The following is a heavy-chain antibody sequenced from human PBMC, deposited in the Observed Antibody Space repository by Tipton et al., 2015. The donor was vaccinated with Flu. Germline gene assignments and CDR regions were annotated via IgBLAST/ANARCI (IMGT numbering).Heavy chain of an antibody. CDR2: IHYSGST. CDR3: ARAHGYKLYYYYYGMDV. CDR1: GGSISSHY. Sequence: TLSLTCTVSGGSISSHYWSWIRQPPGKGLEWIGYIHYSGSTNYNPSLKSRVTISVDTSKSQFSLKLSSVTAADTAVYYCARAHGYKLYYYYYGMDVWGQGTTVTVSS. D-gene: IGHD5-24*01. V-gene: IGHV4-59*08. J-gene: IGHJ6*02.